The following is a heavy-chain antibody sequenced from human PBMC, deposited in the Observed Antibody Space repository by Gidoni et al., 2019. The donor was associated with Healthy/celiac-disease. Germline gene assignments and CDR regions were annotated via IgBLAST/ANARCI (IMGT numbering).Heavy chain of an antibody. Sequence: EVQLLESGGGLVQPGGSLRLSCSASGFTFSSQALTWVRQAPGEGLEWVSAISGSGGSTYYADSVKGRFTISRDNSKNTLYLQMNSLRAEDTAVYYCAKPGLRLGELSPYGGAFDIWGQGTMVTVSS. CDR1: GFTFSSQA. V-gene: IGHV3-23*01. D-gene: IGHD3-16*02. CDR2: ISGSGGST. CDR3: AKPGLRLGELSPYGGAFDI. J-gene: IGHJ3*02.